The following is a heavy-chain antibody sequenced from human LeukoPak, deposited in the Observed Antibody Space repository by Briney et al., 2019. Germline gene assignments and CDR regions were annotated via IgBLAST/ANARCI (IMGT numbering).Heavy chain of an antibody. J-gene: IGHJ4*02. CDR1: GGSISSHY. V-gene: IGHV4-59*11. CDR2: LFDSVNT. Sequence: SETLSLTCTVSGGSISSHYWSWIRQPPGKGLEWIAYLFDSVNTRDNPSLRSRLTLSADTSKNQFSLRLSSVTAADTAVYYCATIKRGSIFGYFDFWGQGIKVTVSS. CDR3: ATIKRGSIFGYFDF. D-gene: IGHD5-18*01.